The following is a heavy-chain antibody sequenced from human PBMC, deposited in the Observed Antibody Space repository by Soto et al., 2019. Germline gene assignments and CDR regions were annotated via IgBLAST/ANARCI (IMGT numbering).Heavy chain of an antibody. CDR3: AKYRAVVTDTYYYFDY. J-gene: IGHJ4*02. CDR2: ISGSGGST. CDR1: GFTFSSYA. D-gene: IGHD2-21*02. Sequence: EVQLLESGGGLVQPGGSLRLSCAASGFTFSSYAMSWVRQAPGKGLEWVSAISGSGGSTYYADSVKGRFTISRDNSKNTLYLQMNSRRAEDTAVYYCAKYRAVVTDTYYYFDYGGQGTLVTVSS. V-gene: IGHV3-23*01.